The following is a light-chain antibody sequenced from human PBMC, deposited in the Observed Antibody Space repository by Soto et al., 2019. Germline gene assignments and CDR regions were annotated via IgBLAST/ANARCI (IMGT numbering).Light chain of an antibody. CDR2: DVS. V-gene: IGLV2-14*01. Sequence: QSLLTQPASVSGSPGQSITISCAGTSSDVGAYTYVSWYQQHPGKAPKLMIYDVSNRPSGVSNRFSGSKSGNTASLTISELQAEDEADYYCTSYTSSSTPYVFGGGTKVTVL. CDR3: TSYTSSSTPYV. CDR1: SSDVGAYTY. J-gene: IGLJ1*01.